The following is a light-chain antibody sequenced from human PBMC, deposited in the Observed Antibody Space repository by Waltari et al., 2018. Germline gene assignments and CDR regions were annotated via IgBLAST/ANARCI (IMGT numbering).Light chain of an antibody. V-gene: IGKV1-12*01. Sequence: DIQMTQSPSYVSASVGDRVTITCRASQEISTSLAWYQQKAGTAPKLLIYTASTLQTGVPSRFSGSASGTDFTLTINSLQPEDFATYFCQQGNSFPPTFGPGTKGEI. CDR1: QEISTS. CDR2: TAS. CDR3: QQGNSFPPT. J-gene: IGKJ1*01.